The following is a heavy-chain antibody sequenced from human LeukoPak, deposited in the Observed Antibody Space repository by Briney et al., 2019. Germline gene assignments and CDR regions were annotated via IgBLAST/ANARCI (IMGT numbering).Heavy chain of an antibody. Sequence: GGSLRLSCVVSGFTVSGNYMTWVRQAPGKGLEWVSAISGSGGSTYYADSVKGRFTISRDNSKNTLYLQMNSLRAEDTAVYYCAKVRRDIVVVVAVTLDYWGQGTLVTVSS. CDR2: ISGSGGST. CDR1: GFTVSGNY. CDR3: AKVRRDIVVVVAVTLDY. V-gene: IGHV3-23*01. D-gene: IGHD2-15*01. J-gene: IGHJ4*02.